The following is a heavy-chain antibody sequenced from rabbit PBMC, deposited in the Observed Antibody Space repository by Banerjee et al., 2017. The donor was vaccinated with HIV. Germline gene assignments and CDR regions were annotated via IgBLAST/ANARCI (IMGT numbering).Heavy chain of an antibody. CDR3: ARSGAGSDYSFDL. CDR2: INTSSGNT. CDR1: GFSFSNKYV. J-gene: IGHJ4*01. Sequence: RASLTLTCTASGFSFSNKYVMCWVRQAPGKGLEWIACINTSSGNTVYASWAKGRFTISKTSSTTVTLQMTSLTAADTATYFCARSGAGSDYSFDLWGPGTLVTVS. D-gene: IGHD8-1*01. V-gene: IGHV1S40*01.